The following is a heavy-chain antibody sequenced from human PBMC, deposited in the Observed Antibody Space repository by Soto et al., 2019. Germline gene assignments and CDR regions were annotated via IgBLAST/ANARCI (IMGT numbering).Heavy chain of an antibody. CDR3: ARDTGYDHDAFDI. J-gene: IGHJ3*02. V-gene: IGHV1-46*01. D-gene: IGHD5-12*01. CDR2: INPTGSMT. Sequence: ASVKVSFKASGYSFITSYYMHWVRQAPGQGLEWMGIINPTGSMTKYSQRFQGRLTMTRDTSTSTDYMEPTTLTSEDTAVYFCARDTGYDHDAFDIWGQGTMVTVSS. CDR1: GYSFITSYY.